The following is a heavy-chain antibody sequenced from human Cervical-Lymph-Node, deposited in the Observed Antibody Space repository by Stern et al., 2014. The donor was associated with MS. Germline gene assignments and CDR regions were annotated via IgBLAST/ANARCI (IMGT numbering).Heavy chain of an antibody. CDR2: ISSNGGST. CDR1: GFTFSSYA. V-gene: IGHV3-64*01. D-gene: IGHD2-21*02. CDR3: ARGVTYCGGDCYGWYFDL. Sequence: EVQLVESGGGLVQPGGSLRLSCAASGFTFSSYAMHWVRQAPGQGLEYVSVISSNGGSTYYATSVNSRFTITTDNSKNTLYLHMGSLRVEDMAVYYCARGVTYCGGDCYGWYFDLWGRGTLVTVSS. J-gene: IGHJ2*01.